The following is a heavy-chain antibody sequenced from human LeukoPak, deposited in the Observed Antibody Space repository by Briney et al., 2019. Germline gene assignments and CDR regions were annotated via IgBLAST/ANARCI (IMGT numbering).Heavy chain of an antibody. J-gene: IGHJ4*02. CDR2: INQDGSEK. D-gene: IGHD3-16*01. CDR1: GFTFSSNW. Sequence: PGGSLRLSCAASGFTFSSNWMTWVRQAPGKGLEWVANINQDGSEKYYVDSVKGRFIISRDNAKNSLYLQMNSLRAEDTAVYYCARNYDWGQGTLVTVSS. V-gene: IGHV3-7*01. CDR3: ARNYD.